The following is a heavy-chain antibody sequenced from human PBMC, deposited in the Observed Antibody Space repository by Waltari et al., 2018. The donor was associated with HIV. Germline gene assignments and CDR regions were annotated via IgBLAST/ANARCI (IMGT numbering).Heavy chain of an antibody. V-gene: IGHV1-8*01. D-gene: IGHD3-22*01. Sequence: QVQLVPSGAEVKKPGASVKVSCKASGYTFTSYDINWVRKATGQGLEWMGWMNPNSGNTGYAQKFQGRVTMTRNTSISTAYMELSSLRSEDTAVYYCARGVGVYYYDSSGYPVYWGQGTLVTVSS. J-gene: IGHJ4*02. CDR1: GYTFTSYD. CDR3: ARGVGVYYYDSSGYPVY. CDR2: MNPNSGNT.